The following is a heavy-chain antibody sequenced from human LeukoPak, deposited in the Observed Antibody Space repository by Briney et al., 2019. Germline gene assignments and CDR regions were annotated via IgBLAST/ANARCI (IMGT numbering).Heavy chain of an antibody. V-gene: IGHV4-31*03. D-gene: IGHD3-3*01. CDR3: ARGHDFWSGHGGIDP. CDR1: GGSISSGGYY. Sequence: SETLSLTCTVSGGSISSGGYYRSWIRQHPGKGLEWIGYIYYSGSTHYNPSLKSRVTISVDTSKNQFSLKLSSVTAADTAVYYCARGHDFWSGHGGIDPWGQGTLVTVPS. CDR2: IYYSGST. J-gene: IGHJ5*02.